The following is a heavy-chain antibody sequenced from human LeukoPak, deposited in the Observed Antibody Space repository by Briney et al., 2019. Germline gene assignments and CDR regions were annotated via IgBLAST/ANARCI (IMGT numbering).Heavy chain of an antibody. V-gene: IGHV1-3*01. CDR1: GYTFTSYA. J-gene: IGHJ6*02. CDR2: INAGNGNI. Sequence: ASVKVSCKASGYTFTSYAMHWVRQAPGQRLEWMGWINAGNGNIKYSQKFQGRVTITRDTSASTAYMELSSLRSEDTAVYYCARDDIVVVPAASSGMDVWGQGTTVTVSS. CDR3: ARDDIVVVPAASSGMDV. D-gene: IGHD2-2*01.